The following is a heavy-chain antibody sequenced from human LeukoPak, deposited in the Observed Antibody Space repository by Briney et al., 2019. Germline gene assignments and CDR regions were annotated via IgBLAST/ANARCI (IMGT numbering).Heavy chain of an antibody. D-gene: IGHD5-24*01. Sequence: ASVKVSCKASGYTFTGYYMHWVRQAPGQGLEWMGWINPNSGGTNYAQKFQGRVTMTRDTSISTAYMELSSLRSEDTAIYYCARADRDGYIDYFYYMDVWGKGTTVTVSS. CDR1: GYTFTGYY. CDR2: INPNSGGT. V-gene: IGHV1-2*02. CDR3: ARADRDGYIDYFYYMDV. J-gene: IGHJ6*03.